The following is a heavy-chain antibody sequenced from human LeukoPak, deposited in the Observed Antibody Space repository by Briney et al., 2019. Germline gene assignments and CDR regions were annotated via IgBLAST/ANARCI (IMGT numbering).Heavy chain of an antibody. Sequence: GSLRLSCVASGFPFSSYDMHWVRQVTGKGLEWVSGIGKSGHTYYAGSVKGRFTISRENAKNSLYLQMNDLRAGDTAVYYCASGAEGWNYWGQGTLVTVSS. CDR2: IGKSGHT. CDR3: ASGAEGWNY. CDR1: GFPFSSYD. V-gene: IGHV3-13*01. D-gene: IGHD2-15*01. J-gene: IGHJ4*02.